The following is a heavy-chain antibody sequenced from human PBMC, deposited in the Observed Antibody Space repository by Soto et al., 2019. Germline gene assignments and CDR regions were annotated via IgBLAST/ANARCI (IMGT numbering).Heavy chain of an antibody. CDR1: GGLFSSFA. CDR2: IIPVFGTT. V-gene: IGHV1-69*01. CDR3: ARGGGPYVWFNEF. D-gene: IGHD3-16*01. Sequence: QEQLVQSGAEVKKPGSSVKVSCKDSGGLFSSFAISWVRQAPGHGLEWMGGIIPVFGTTNYAQKFQGRVTITADESTNTAYMELSSLTSDDTGMYYCARGGGPYVWFNEFWGQGTQVTVSS. J-gene: IGHJ4*02.